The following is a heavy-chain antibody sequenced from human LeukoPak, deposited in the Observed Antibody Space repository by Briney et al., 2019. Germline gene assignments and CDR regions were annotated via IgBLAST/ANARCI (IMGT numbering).Heavy chain of an antibody. V-gene: IGHV3-7*01. CDR1: GFTFSDYW. Sequence: GGSLRLSCTASGFTFSDYWMIWVRQVLGKGLQRVADIKQDGSDRFYVDSVKDRFTISRDNAKNSVYLQMNSLRAEDTAVYYCARLYCGVGICYSYYMDVWGKGTTVTVSS. D-gene: IGHD2-21*01. J-gene: IGHJ6*03. CDR2: IKQDGSDR. CDR3: ARLYCGVGICYSYYMDV.